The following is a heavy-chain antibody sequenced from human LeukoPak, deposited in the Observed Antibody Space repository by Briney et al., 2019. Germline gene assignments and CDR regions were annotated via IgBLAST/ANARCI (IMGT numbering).Heavy chain of an antibody. V-gene: IGHV3-49*03. CDR3: SRGSGWLSVY. CDR1: GFMFSGYS. Sequence: PGGSLRLSCAASGFMFSGYSMNWFRQAPGKGLEWIGFISGGTTEYAASVKGRFTISRDDSTSIAYLQMNSLTTEDTAVYYCSRGSGWLSVYWGQGTLVTVSS. CDR2: ISGGTT. D-gene: IGHD6-19*01. J-gene: IGHJ4*02.